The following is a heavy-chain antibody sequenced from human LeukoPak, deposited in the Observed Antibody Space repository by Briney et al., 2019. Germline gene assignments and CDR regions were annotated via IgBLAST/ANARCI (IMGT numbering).Heavy chain of an antibody. Sequence: GGSLRLSCTGSGFTFGDYAMSWVRQAPGKGLEWVGFIRSKAYGGTTDYAASVKGRFTISRDDSKSIAYLQMNSLKTEDTAVYYCTGGSSRIAARPFDYWGQGTLVTVSS. CDR2: IRSKAYGGTT. V-gene: IGHV3-49*04. CDR3: TGGSSRIAARPFDY. D-gene: IGHD6-6*01. J-gene: IGHJ4*02. CDR1: GFTFGDYA.